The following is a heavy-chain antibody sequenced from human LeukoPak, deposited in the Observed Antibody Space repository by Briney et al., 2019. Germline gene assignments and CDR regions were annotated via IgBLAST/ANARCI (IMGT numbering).Heavy chain of an antibody. CDR1: GFTFDDYA. Sequence: PGGSLRLSCAASGFTFDDYAMHWVRQAPGKGLEWVSGISWNSGSIGYADSVRGRFTISRDNAKNSLYLQMNSLRAEDTALYYGSKDEGQLLWCGELDRYFDYWGQGTLVTVSS. CDR3: SKDEGQLLWCGELDRYFDY. V-gene: IGHV3-9*01. D-gene: IGHD3-10*01. J-gene: IGHJ4*02. CDR2: ISWNSGSI.